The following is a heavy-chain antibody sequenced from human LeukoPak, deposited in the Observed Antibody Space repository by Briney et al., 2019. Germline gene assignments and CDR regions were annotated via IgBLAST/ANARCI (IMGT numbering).Heavy chain of an antibody. CDR2: INHSGST. J-gene: IGHJ4*02. CDR3: ARVLGPFDY. D-gene: IGHD3/OR15-3a*01. Sequence: SETPSLTCAVYGGSFSGYYWSWIRQPPGKGLEWIGEINHSGSTNYNPSLKSRVTISVDTSKNQFSLKLSSVTAADTAVYCCARVLGPFDYWGQGTLVTVSS. V-gene: IGHV4-34*01. CDR1: GGSFSGYY.